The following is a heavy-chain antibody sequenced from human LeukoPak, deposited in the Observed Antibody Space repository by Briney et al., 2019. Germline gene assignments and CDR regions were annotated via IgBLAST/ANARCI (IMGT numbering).Heavy chain of an antibody. D-gene: IGHD6-25*01. CDR3: AREGQRGDLLTFDY. Sequence: SETLSPTCTVSGGSISGGSYYWSWIRQPAGKGLERIGRFYSSGGTNYNPSLKSRVTISVDTSKNQFSLRLTSVTAADTAVYYCAREGQRGDLLTFDYWGQGTLATVSS. CDR1: GGSISGGSYY. V-gene: IGHV4-61*02. J-gene: IGHJ4*02. CDR2: FYSSGGT.